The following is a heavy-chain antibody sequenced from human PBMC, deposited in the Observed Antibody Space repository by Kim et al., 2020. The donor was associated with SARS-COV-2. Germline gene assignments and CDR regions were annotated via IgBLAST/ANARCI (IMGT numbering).Heavy chain of an antibody. V-gene: IGHV3-30*02. D-gene: IGHD3-3*01. J-gene: IGHJ4*02. Sequence: DFVKGRFTISRDNSKSTLYLQMNSLRNEDTAVYFCAKEYCSSVSCYNFFDFWGQGAQVTVSS. CDR3: AKEYCSSVSCYNFFDF.